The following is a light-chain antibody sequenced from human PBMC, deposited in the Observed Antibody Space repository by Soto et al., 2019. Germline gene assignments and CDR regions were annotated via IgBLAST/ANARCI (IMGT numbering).Light chain of an antibody. Sequence: DIQMTQSPSTLSGSEGDRVTITCRASQTISGWLAWYQQKPGKAPKLLIYKASTLKSGVPSRFSGSGSGTEFTLTISSLQPDDFATYYCQHYNSYSEAFGQGTKVDIK. V-gene: IGKV1-5*03. CDR3: QHYNSYSEA. J-gene: IGKJ1*01. CDR1: QTISGW. CDR2: KAS.